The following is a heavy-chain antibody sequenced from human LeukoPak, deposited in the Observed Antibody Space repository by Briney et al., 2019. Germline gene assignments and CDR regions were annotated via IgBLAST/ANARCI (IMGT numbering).Heavy chain of an antibody. CDR3: ARDFYGSQDPQFSYWFDP. J-gene: IGHJ5*02. V-gene: IGHV1-8*01. Sequence: ASVKVSCKASGYTFTSYDINWVRQATGQGLEWMGWMNPNSGNTGYAQKFQGRVTMTRDTSISTAYMELSRLRSDDTAVYYCARDFYGSQDPQFSYWFDPWGQGTLVTVSS. CDR2: MNPNSGNT. D-gene: IGHD3-3*01. CDR1: GYTFTSYD.